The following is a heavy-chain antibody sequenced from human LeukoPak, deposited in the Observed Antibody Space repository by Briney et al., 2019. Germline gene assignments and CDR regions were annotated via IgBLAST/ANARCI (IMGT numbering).Heavy chain of an antibody. CDR1: GGSIFSYY. CDR2: IYSNGIT. J-gene: IGHJ2*01. CDR3: ARRAYYDTSGYYPASGYFDL. D-gene: IGHD3-22*01. Sequence: PSETLSPTCTVSGGSIFSYYFNWIRQPPGKGLEWIGYIYSNGITSYNPSLRSRSTISIATSKNQFSLRLMSVTAADTATYYCARRAYYDTSGYYPASGYFDLWGRGTLVTVSS. V-gene: IGHV4-59*08.